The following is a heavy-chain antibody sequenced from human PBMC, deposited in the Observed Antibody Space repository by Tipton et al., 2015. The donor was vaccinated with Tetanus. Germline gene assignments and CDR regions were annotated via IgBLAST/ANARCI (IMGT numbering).Heavy chain of an antibody. Sequence: TLSLTCTVSGDSISRSGYFWGWIRQTPGQGLEWIGTIDNGGGTYYNPSLKSRLTISADTSKNQFSLKLSSVTAADTAVYYCARTQGSALIDYWGQGTLVTVSS. D-gene: IGHD2-8*01. CDR3: ARTQGSALIDY. CDR1: GDSISRSGYF. J-gene: IGHJ4*02. CDR2: IDNGGGT. V-gene: IGHV4-39*07.